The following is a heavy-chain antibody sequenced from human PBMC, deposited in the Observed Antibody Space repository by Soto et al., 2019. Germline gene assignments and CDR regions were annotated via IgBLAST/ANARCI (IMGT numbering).Heavy chain of an antibody. J-gene: IGHJ6*02. CDR2: ISYDGSNK. CDR3: AKDPYSSSTKNYYYYGMDV. CDR1: GFTFSSYG. Sequence: LGGSLRLSCAASGFTFSSYGMHWVRQAPGKGLEWVAVISYDGSNKYYADSVKGRFTISRDNSKNTLYLQMNSLRAEDTAVYYCAKDPYSSSTKNYYYYGMDVWGQGTTVTVSS. D-gene: IGHD6-13*01. V-gene: IGHV3-30*18.